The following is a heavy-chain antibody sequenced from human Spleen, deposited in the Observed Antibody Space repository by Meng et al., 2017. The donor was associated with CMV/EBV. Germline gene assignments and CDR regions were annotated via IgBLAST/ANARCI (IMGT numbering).Heavy chain of an antibody. CDR1: GGTFSSYA. Sequence: ASVKVSCKASGGTFSSYAFSWVRQAPGQGLEWMGWINSKSGDTNYSQKYQGRVTMTRDTSISAAYLELSSLRYDDTAVYYCAREPYYYDSSGSIDYWGRGTLVTVSS. J-gene: IGHJ4*02. V-gene: IGHV1-2*02. CDR3: AREPYYYDSSGSIDY. D-gene: IGHD3-22*01. CDR2: INSKSGDT.